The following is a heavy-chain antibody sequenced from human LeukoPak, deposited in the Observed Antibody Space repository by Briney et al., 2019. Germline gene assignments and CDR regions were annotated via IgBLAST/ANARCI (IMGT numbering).Heavy chain of an antibody. D-gene: IGHD3-3*01. CDR2: IKSKTDGGTT. CDR1: GFTFSNAW. Sequence: PGGSLRLSCAASGFTFSNAWMSWVRQAPGKGLEWVGRIKSKTDGGTTDYAAPVKGRFTISRDDSKNTLYLQMNSLKTEDTAVYYCTTDVSVFGVVYGLWGQGTLVTVSS. J-gene: IGHJ4*02. CDR3: TTDVSVFGVVYGL. V-gene: IGHV3-15*01.